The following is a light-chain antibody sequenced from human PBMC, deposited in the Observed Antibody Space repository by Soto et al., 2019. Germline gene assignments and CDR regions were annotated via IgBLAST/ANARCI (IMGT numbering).Light chain of an antibody. J-gene: IGLJ1*01. CDR3: SSYVGTKSYV. Sequence: QSALTQPPSASGSPGQSVTISCTGTSSDVGGYNYVSWYQQYPGKAPQLVICEVNKRPSGVPDRFSGSKSGNTASLTVFGLQAEDEADYYCSSYVGTKSYVFGTGTKLTVL. V-gene: IGLV2-8*01. CDR2: EVN. CDR1: SSDVGGYNY.